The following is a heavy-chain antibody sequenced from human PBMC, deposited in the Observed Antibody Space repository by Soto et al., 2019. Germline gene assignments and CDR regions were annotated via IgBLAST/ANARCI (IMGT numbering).Heavy chain of an antibody. CDR3: AKDNRWLVPTYCDY. D-gene: IGHD6-19*01. CDR2: ISGNGGRT. J-gene: IGHJ4*02. V-gene: IGHV3-23*01. Sequence: EVQLLESGGGLVQPGGSLRLSCAASGFTFSSYAMNWVRQAPGKGLEWVSVISGNGGRTDYADSVKGRFTISRDNFKNTLYLHMNSLRVEDTAVYYCAKDNRWLVPTYCDYWGQGTLVTVSS. CDR1: GFTFSSYA.